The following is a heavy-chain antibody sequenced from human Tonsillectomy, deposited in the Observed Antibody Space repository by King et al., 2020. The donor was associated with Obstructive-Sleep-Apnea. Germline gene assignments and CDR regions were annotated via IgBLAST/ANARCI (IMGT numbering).Heavy chain of an antibody. V-gene: IGHV3-66*01. CDR2: IYSGGTT. CDR1: GFTVSGNY. D-gene: IGHD4-23*01. Sequence: VQLVESGGGLVHPGGSLRLSCAASGFTVSGNYVTWVRQAPGKGLEWVSIIYSGGTTYYADSVKGRFTISRDNSKNTVYLQMNSLRAEDTAVYYCARGFLGVTTVALDYWGQGTLVTVSS. J-gene: IGHJ4*02. CDR3: ARGFLGVTTVALDY.